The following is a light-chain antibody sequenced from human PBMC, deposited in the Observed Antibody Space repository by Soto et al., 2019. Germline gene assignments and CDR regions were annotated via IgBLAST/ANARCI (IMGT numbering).Light chain of an antibody. J-gene: IGKJ2*01. CDR2: GAS. V-gene: IGKV3-20*01. Sequence: EIVLTQSPGTLSLSPGERATLSCRASQSVSSSFLAWYQQKPGQAPRLLIYGASSRATGIPDRFSGSGSGTDFTLTISRLEPEDFAVYYCPQYDNSPRTFGQGTKLEIK. CDR3: PQYDNSPRT. CDR1: QSVSSSF.